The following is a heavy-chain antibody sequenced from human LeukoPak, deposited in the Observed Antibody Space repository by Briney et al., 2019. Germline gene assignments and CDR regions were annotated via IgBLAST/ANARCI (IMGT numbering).Heavy chain of an antibody. CDR2: ISYDGSNK. Sequence: GGSLRLSCAASGFTFSSYAMHWVRQAPGKGLEWVAVISYDGSNKYYADSVKGRFTISRDNSKNTLYLQMNSLRAEGTAVYYCARGLLKWLPDYWGQGTLVTVSS. CDR1: GFTFSSYA. CDR3: ARGLLKWLPDY. D-gene: IGHD6-19*01. J-gene: IGHJ4*02. V-gene: IGHV3-30-3*01.